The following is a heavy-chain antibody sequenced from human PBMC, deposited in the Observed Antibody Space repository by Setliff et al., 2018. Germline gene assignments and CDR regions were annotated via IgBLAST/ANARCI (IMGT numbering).Heavy chain of an antibody. D-gene: IGHD1-26*01. CDR2: ISGGGSTI. J-gene: IGHJ1*01. CDR1: GFTVSSCE. CDR3: ARDASGSYGTEYFQH. Sequence: GGSLRLSCATSGFTVSSCEMNWVRQAPGKGLEWISYISGGGSTIYYADSVKGRFTISKDNAKNSLYLQMNNLRAEDTALYFCARDASGSYGTEYFQHWGQGTLVTVSS. V-gene: IGHV3-48*03.